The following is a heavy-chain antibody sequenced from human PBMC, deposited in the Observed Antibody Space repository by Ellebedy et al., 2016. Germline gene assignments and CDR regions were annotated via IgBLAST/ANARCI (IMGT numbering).Heavy chain of an antibody. CDR3: AKEKGNWNDGFDY. CDR2: ISGSGDST. CDR1: GFTFRNYA. V-gene: IGHV3-23*01. J-gene: IGHJ4*02. D-gene: IGHD1-1*01. Sequence: GESLKISCAASGFTFRNYALSWVRQAPGKGLEWVSAISGSGDSTYYTDSVKGRFTLSRDNSKNTLYLQMDSLRAEDTAVYFCAKEKGNWNDGFDYWGRGTLVTVSS.